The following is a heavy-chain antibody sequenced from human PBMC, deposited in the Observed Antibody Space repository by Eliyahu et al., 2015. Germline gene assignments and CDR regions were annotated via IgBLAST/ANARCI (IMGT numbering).Heavy chain of an antibody. CDR2: ISGSGGST. CDR1: XFXFXSYA. D-gene: IGHD2-2*01. CDR3: AKGWYCSSTSCSGDGMDV. Sequence: EVQLVESGGGLVQXGGSXRLXCSASXFXFXSYAXSWVRQAPGKGLGWVSAISGSGGSTYYADSVKGRFTISRDNSKNTLYLQMNSLRAEDTAVYYCAKGWYCSSTSCSGDGMDVWGQGTTVTVSS. V-gene: IGHV3-23*04. J-gene: IGHJ6*02.